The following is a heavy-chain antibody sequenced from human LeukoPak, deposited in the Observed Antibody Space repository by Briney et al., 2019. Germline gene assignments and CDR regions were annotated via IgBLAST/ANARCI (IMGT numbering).Heavy chain of an antibody. CDR3: ARGQKYRNGYTVTELGSGYFAY. D-gene: IGHD5-18*01. Sequence: SETLSLSCSVSGGSISSYYWNWIRQTPGKGLEWIGYIYYSGRTNYNPSLKSRVTISIDTSKNQFSLTLSSVTTADAAVYYCARGQKYRNGYTVTELGSGYFAYWGQGTLVTVSS. J-gene: IGHJ4*02. CDR2: IYYSGRT. V-gene: IGHV4-59*01. CDR1: GGSISSYY.